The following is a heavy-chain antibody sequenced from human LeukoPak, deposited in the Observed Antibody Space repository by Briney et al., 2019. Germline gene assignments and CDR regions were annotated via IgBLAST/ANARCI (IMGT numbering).Heavy chain of an antibody. CDR1: GFTFRSFG. CDR2: IRFDGSNQ. CDR3: AKGYGESHFDS. J-gene: IGHJ4*02. V-gene: IGHV3-30*02. D-gene: IGHD4/OR15-4a*01. Sequence: PGGSLRLSCAASGFTFRSFGMHLVRQAPGKGLEWVAFIRFDGSNQYYAASVKGRFTISRDNSNNTLFLQMNSLRVDDTAVYFCAKGYGESHFDSWGQGTLVTVSS.